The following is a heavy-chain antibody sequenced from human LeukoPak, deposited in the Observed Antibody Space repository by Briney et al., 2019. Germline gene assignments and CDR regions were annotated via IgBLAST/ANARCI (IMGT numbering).Heavy chain of an antibody. J-gene: IGHJ4*02. D-gene: IGHD2-2*01. V-gene: IGHV3-30*18. CDR3: AKDPRSSTRTYFDY. CDR2: ISYDGSNK. CDR1: GFIFSSYG. Sequence: PGRSLRLSCAASGFIFSSYGMHWVRQAPGKGQEWVAVISYDGSNKYYADSVKGRFTISRDNSKNTLNLQMNSLRVEDTAVYYCAKDPRSSTRTYFDYWGQGTLVTVSS.